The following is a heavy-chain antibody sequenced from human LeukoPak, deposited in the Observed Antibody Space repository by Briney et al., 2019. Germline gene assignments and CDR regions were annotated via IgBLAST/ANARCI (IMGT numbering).Heavy chain of an antibody. CDR3: ARDLFGMAYYFDY. D-gene: IGHD3-16*01. Sequence: GGSLRLSCAASGFTFSDYYMSWIRQAPGKGLEWVSYISSSGSSTIYYAVSVKGRFTISRDNAKNSLYLQMNSLRAEDTAVYYCARDLFGMAYYFDYWGQGTLVTVSS. V-gene: IGHV3-11*01. CDR1: GFTFSDYY. J-gene: IGHJ4*02. CDR2: ISSSGSSTI.